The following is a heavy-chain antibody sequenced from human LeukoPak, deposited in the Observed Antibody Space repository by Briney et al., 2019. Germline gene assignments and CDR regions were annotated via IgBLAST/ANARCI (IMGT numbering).Heavy chain of an antibody. CDR2: IKPDGSGK. CDR1: GFTFNNYW. Sequence: GGSLRLSCAASGFTFNNYWMNWARQAPGKGLEWVANIKPDGSGKYYADSVKGRLTISRDNAKDSLYLQMNSLRGDDTAVYYCARESFEYWGQGVLVTVSS. V-gene: IGHV3-7*04. J-gene: IGHJ4*02. CDR3: ARESFEY.